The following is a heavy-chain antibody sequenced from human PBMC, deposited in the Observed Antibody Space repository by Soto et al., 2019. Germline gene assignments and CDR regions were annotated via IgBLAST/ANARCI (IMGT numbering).Heavy chain of an antibody. V-gene: IGHV4-39*01. J-gene: IGHJ4*02. D-gene: IGHD4-17*01. CDR1: GGSISSSSYY. Sequence: SETLSLTCSVSGGSISSSSYYWGWIRQPPGKGLEWIGTIYYSGASYYNPSLKSRVSISIDTSKNQFSLKLSSVTAADTAMYHCARHTVPTGPFDYWGQGTLVTVSS. CDR3: ARHTVPTGPFDY. CDR2: IYYSGAS.